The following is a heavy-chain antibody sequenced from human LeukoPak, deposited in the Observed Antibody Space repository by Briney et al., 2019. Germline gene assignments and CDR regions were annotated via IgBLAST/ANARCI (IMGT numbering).Heavy chain of an antibody. CDR3: AKAIAARPDY. D-gene: IGHD6-6*01. CDR2: IRYDGSNK. CDR1: GFTFSSYG. Sequence: GGSLRLSCAASGFTFSSYGMHWVRQAPGRGLEWVAFIRYDGSNKYYADSVKGRFTISRDNSKNTLYLQMYSLRAEDTAVYYCAKAIAARPDYWGQGTLVTVSS. J-gene: IGHJ4*02. V-gene: IGHV3-30*02.